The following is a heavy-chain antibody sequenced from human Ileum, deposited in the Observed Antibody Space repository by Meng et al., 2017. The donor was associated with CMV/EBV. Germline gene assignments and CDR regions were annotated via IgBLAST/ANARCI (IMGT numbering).Heavy chain of an antibody. Sequence: CAASGFTFSNVWMTWVRQAPGKGLEWVGRIKSKTDGGTTDYAAPVKGRFTISRDDSKNTLSLQMNSLKTEDTAVYYCTTYVAGATVYWGQGTLVTVSS. V-gene: IGHV3-15*01. D-gene: IGHD3-10*02. CDR1: GFTFSNVW. J-gene: IGHJ4*02. CDR2: IKSKTDGGTT. CDR3: TTYVAGATVY.